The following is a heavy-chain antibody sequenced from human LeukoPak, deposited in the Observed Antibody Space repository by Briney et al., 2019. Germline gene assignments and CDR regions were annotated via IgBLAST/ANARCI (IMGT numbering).Heavy chain of an antibody. J-gene: IGHJ4*02. CDR3: ARHLSGITGYTYGRGIDY. CDR2: INPSGGST. CDR1: GYTFTSYY. D-gene: IGHD5-18*01. Sequence: ASVKVSCKASGYTFTSYYMHWVRQAPGQGLEWMGIINPSGGSTNYAQKFQGRVTMTRDTSTNTIYVELSSLRSEDTAVYYCARHLSGITGYTYGRGIDYWGQGTLVPVSS. V-gene: IGHV1-46*01.